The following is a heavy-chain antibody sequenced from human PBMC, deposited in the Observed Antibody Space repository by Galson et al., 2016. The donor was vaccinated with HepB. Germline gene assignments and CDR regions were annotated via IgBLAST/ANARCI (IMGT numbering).Heavy chain of an antibody. Sequence: SLRLSCAASGFTFSGYAMHWVRQAPGKGLEWVAVISFDGSNIDYADSVKGRFTISRDNSKNTLYLQMNSLRAEDTAVYYCASLRSGSYAFDIWGQGTLVTVSS. CDR2: ISFDGSNI. D-gene: IGHD3-22*01. J-gene: IGHJ3*02. CDR1: GFTFSGYA. CDR3: ASLRSGSYAFDI. V-gene: IGHV3-30*03.